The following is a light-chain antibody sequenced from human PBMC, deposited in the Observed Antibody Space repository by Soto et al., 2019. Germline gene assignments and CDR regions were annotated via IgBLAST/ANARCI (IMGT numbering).Light chain of an antibody. CDR2: AAS. Sequence: EIVLTQSPGTLSLSPGERATLSCRASQSVSSAYLAWYQHKPGQPPTLLIYAASSRVTGIPDRFSGSGSGTDFTLTISRLEPEDVAVYYCQHYGSSSTWTFGQGTKVEIK. CDR1: QSVSSAY. J-gene: IGKJ1*01. V-gene: IGKV3-20*01. CDR3: QHYGSSSTWT.